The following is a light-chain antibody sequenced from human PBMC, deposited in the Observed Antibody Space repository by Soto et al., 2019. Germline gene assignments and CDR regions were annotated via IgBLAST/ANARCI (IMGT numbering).Light chain of an antibody. CDR2: GAS. CDR3: QQYNNWPPLT. CDR1: KSVSNN. Sequence: EIVMTQSPATLYVSPGERAILSCRASKSVSNNLAWYQKKPGQAPRLLIYGASTRATGIPARFSGSGSGTEFTLSISSLQSEDFAIYYCQQYNNWPPLTFGGGTKVEIK. V-gene: IGKV3-15*01. J-gene: IGKJ4*01.